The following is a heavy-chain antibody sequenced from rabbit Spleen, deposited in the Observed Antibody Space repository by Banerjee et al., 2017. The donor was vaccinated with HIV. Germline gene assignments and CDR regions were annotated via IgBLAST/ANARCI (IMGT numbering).Heavy chain of an antibody. CDR1: GFSFSSSHW. D-gene: IGHD8-1*01. V-gene: IGHV1S45*01. Sequence: QEQLEESGGDLVKPEGSLTLTCTASGFSFSSSHWICWVRQAPGKGLEWIACIYPSSGSTYYASWAKGRFTISKTSSTTVTLQMTSLTVADTATYFCARDAGTSFSTYGMDLWGPGTLVTVS. J-gene: IGHJ6*01. CDR3: ARDAGTSFSTYGMDL. CDR2: IYPSSGST.